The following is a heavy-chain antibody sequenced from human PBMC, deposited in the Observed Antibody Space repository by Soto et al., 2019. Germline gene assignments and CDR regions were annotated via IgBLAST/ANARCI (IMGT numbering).Heavy chain of an antibody. J-gene: IGHJ4*02. CDR1: GGSISNYY. V-gene: IGHV4-59*01. Sequence: PSETLSLTCTISGGSISNYYWTWIRQTPGKGLEWIGYVYYSGNTNYNPSLKSRVSISVDTSKSQFSLKVNSMTAADTAVYYCARYRREAVAGYTLDNWGQG. D-gene: IGHD6-13*01. CDR2: VYYSGNT. CDR3: ARYRREAVAGYTLDN.